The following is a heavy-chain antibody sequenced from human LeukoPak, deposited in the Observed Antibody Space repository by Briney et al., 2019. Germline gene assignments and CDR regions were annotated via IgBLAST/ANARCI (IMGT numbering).Heavy chain of an antibody. CDR3: AKGNRDSSGFYYYYGMDV. Sequence: GRSLRLSCAASGFTFDDYAMFWVRQAPGKGLEWVSGINWDSKNIGYAASVKGRFTISRDNAKNSLYLQMNSLRAEDTAFYYCAKGNRDSSGFYYYYGMDVWGQGTTVTVSS. D-gene: IGHD3-22*01. J-gene: IGHJ6*02. CDR2: INWDSKNI. V-gene: IGHV3-9*01. CDR1: GFTFDDYA.